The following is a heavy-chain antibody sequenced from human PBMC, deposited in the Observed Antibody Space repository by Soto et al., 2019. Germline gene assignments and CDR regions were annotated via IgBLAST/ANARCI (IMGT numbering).Heavy chain of an antibody. V-gene: IGHV4-59*01. CDR1: GGSISSYY. CDR2: IYYSGST. Sequence: PSETLSLTCTASGGSISSYYWSWIRQPPGKGLEWIGYIYYSGSTNYNPSLKSRVTISVDTSKNQFSLKLSSVTAADTAVYYCARHWYSSGWYRDYYYYGMDVRGQGTTVTVSS. D-gene: IGHD6-19*01. J-gene: IGHJ6*02. CDR3: ARHWYSSGWYRDYYYYGMDV.